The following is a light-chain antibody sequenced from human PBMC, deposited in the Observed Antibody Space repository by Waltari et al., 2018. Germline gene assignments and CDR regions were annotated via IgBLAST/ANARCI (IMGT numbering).Light chain of an antibody. V-gene: IGLV2-11*01. CDR2: DVT. Sequence: QSALTSPRSVSRSPGPSCTLSFTGSSSDVGGFYFVSWYQQHPDQAPKLMIYDVTKRTSGLPDRFSASKSGNTASLTISGLQAEDEADYYCCSYGGSYTYVFGTGTKVTVL. J-gene: IGLJ1*01. CDR1: SSDVGGFYF. CDR3: CSYGGSYTYV.